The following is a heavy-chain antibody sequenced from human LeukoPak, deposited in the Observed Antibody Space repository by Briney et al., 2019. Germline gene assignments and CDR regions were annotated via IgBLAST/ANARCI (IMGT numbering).Heavy chain of an antibody. V-gene: IGHV1-18*01. CDR2: ISAYNGNT. J-gene: IGHJ4*02. CDR3: AISDILTGYYSTTFDY. Sequence: ASVNVSCKASGYTFTSYGISWVRQAPGHGLEWMGWISAYNGNTNYAQKLQGRVTMTTDTFTSTAYMELRSLRSDDTAVYYCAISDILTGYYSTTFDYWGQGTLVTVSS. CDR1: GYTFTSYG. D-gene: IGHD3-9*01.